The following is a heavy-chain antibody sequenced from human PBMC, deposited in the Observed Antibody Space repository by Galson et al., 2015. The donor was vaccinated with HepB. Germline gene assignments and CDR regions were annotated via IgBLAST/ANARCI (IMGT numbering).Heavy chain of an antibody. Sequence: SLRLSCAASGFNFNNYNMHWVRQAPGRGLEWVATVSTGGENKHYGDSVKGRFTISRDDSKQAVFLQMNSLRPEDTAVYFCAKDGDGHKFTDWYFYLWGRGTLVTVSS. CDR1: GFNFNNYN. CDR2: VSTGGENK. CDR3: AKDGDGHKFTDWYFYL. J-gene: IGHJ2*01. D-gene: IGHD5-24*01. V-gene: IGHV3-30*18.